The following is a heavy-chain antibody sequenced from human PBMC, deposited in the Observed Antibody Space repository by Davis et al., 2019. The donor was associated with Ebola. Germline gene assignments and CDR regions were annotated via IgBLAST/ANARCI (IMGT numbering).Heavy chain of an antibody. CDR2: ISSDGTNK. CDR1: GFAFDSYA. D-gene: IGHD4-11*01. Sequence: GGSLRLSCAASGFAFDSYALHWVRQVPGKGLEWVAVISSDGTNKKHADSVEGRFTISRDNSKSTLYLEMRRVRLEDTAVYYCARGAAVMTTGDSPDWGQGTLVTVSS. V-gene: IGHV3-30-3*01. J-gene: IGHJ4*02. CDR3: ARGAAVMTTGDSPD.